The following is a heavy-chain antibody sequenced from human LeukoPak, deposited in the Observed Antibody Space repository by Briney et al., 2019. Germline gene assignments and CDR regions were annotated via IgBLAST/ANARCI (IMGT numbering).Heavy chain of an antibody. Sequence: GGSLRLSCAASGFTFSSYPMHWVRQAPDKGLEWVAIISYDGNTKYYVDSVKGRFTISRDNSKNTLYLQMNSLRADDTAVYYCARHSSRWYDGGINWFDPWGQGTLVTVSS. D-gene: IGHD6-19*01. V-gene: IGHV3-30*04. CDR2: ISYDGNTK. CDR1: GFTFSSYP. J-gene: IGHJ5*02. CDR3: ARHSSRWYDGGINWFDP.